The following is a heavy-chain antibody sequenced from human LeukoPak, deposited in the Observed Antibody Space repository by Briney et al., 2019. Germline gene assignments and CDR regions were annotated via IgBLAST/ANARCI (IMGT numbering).Heavy chain of an antibody. CDR2: ISSSSDYI. CDR1: GFTVSSNY. CDR3: ARDNNWNSFDY. J-gene: IGHJ4*02. V-gene: IGHV3-21*01. Sequence: GGSLRLSCAASGFTVSSNYVNWVRQAPGKGLEWVSSISSSSDYIYYADSVKGRFTISRDNAKNSLFLQMNSLRAEDTAVYYCARDNNWNSFDYWGQGTLVTVSS. D-gene: IGHD1-20*01.